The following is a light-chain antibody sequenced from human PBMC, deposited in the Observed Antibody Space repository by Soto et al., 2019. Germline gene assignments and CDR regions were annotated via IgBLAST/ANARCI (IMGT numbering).Light chain of an antibody. CDR2: LAS. V-gene: IGKV3-11*01. J-gene: IGKJ1*01. Sequence: EIVFTQSPATLSSFPGDRVTLSCRASQAVNTRLAWYQHKPGQAPRLLIYLASNRAAGVPARFSGSGSGTDFTLTISNVEPEDFAVYHCHQRQSWPRTFGQGTKVDIK. CDR3: HQRQSWPRT. CDR1: QAVNTR.